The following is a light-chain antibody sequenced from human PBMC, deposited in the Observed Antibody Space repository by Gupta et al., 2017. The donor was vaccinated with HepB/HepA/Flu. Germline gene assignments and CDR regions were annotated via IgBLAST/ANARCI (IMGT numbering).Light chain of an antibody. CDR1: QSISYNHKNNNY. Sequence: DIVMTHAANSLPVSLGERATINCKSSQSISYNHKNNNYLSWYQQKPGQPPKLLIYWASTREAGVPDGFSGSGSGTDFTLTINRLQAEDVAVYYCQQYDSNPYTFGQGTKLEIK. CDR2: WAS. J-gene: IGKJ2*01. CDR3: QQYDSNPYT. V-gene: IGKV4-1*01.